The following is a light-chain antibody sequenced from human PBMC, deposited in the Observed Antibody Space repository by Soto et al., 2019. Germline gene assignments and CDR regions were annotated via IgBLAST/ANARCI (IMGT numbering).Light chain of an antibody. Sequence: EIVLTQSPGTLSLSPGDRATLSCRASQSVSGNELVCYQQKPGQPPRLLIHDASNKATGIPDRFSGSGSGAAFTLTVSSLEPEDFALTFCHQYGNSRWTFGQGTKVEIK. J-gene: IGKJ1*01. CDR1: QSVSGNE. CDR3: HQYGNSRWT. V-gene: IGKV3-20*01. CDR2: DAS.